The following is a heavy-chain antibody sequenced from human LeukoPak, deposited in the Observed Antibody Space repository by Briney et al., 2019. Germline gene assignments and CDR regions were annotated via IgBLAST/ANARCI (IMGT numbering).Heavy chain of an antibody. CDR1: GFTFSDYY. V-gene: IGHV3-11*01. Sequence: GGSLRLSCAASGFTFSDYYMSWIRQAPGKGLEWVSYISSSGSTIYYADSVKGRFTISRDNAKNSLYLQMNSLRAEDTAVYYCAREATVTTPYFDPWGQGTLVTVSS. J-gene: IGHJ4*02. CDR3: AREATVTTPYFDP. D-gene: IGHD4-17*01. CDR2: ISSSGSTI.